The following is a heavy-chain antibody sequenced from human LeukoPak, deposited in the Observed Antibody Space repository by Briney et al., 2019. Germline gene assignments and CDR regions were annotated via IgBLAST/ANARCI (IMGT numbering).Heavy chain of an antibody. V-gene: IGHV4-59*01. J-gene: IGHJ3*02. CDR3: ARESFHRIVGKNDYGGNSRAFDI. Sequence: PSETLSLTCTVSGGSISSYYWSWIRQPPGKELDWIGYIYYSGSTNYNPSLKSRVTISVDTSKNQFSLKLSSVTAADTAVYYCARESFHRIVGKNDYGGNSRAFDIWGQGTMVTVSS. CDR1: GGSISSYY. CDR2: IYYSGST. D-gene: IGHD4-23*01.